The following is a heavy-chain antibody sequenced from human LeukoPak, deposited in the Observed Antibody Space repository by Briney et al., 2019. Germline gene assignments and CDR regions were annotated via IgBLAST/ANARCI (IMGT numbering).Heavy chain of an antibody. Sequence: SETLSLTCAVYGGSFSGYYWSWLRQPPGKGLEWLGEINHSGSTNYNPSLKSRVTISVDTSKNQFSLKLSSVTAADTAVYYCARAFRRMVRHPFDYWGQGTLVTVSS. V-gene: IGHV4-34*01. J-gene: IGHJ4*02. CDR2: INHSGST. CDR3: ARAFRRMVRHPFDY. D-gene: IGHD3-10*01. CDR1: GGSFSGYY.